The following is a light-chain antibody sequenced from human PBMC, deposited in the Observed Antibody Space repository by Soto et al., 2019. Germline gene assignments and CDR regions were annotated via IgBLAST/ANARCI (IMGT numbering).Light chain of an antibody. CDR3: QQSDSTPWT. CDR1: QSISSY. J-gene: IGKJ1*01. V-gene: IGKV1-39*01. CDR2: AAS. Sequence: TQMTQSPSSLSASVGDRVTITCRASQSISSYLNWYQQKPGKAPKLLIYAASSVQSGVPSRFSGSGSGTDFTLTISSLQPEDFATYYCQQSDSTPWTFGQGTKVEIK.